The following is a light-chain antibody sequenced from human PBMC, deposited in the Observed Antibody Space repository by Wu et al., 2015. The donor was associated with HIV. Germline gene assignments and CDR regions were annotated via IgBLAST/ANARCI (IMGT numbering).Light chain of an antibody. CDR2: AAS. CDR3: QQLNSYPQT. V-gene: IGKV1-9*01. Sequence: DIQLTQSPSFLSASVGDRVTITCRASQGISSSLAWYQQKPGKAPHLLIYAASTLQSGVPSRFSGSGSGTEFTLTISSLQPEDFATYYCQQLNSYPQTFGQGTKVEI. CDR1: QGISSS. J-gene: IGKJ1*01.